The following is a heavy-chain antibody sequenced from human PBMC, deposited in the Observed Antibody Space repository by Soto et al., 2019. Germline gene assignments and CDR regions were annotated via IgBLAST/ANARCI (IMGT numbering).Heavy chain of an antibody. V-gene: IGHV1-18*01. CDR2: ISGFNGKT. CDR1: GYTFTSTG. D-gene: IGHD3-10*01. Sequence: ASVKVSCKASGYTFTSTGISWVRQAPGQGPEWTGWISGFNGKTNYAQKFQGRVTMTTDTSTTTAYMEVRSLTSDDTAVYYCARDLDGSGSYYTDYWGQGTLVTVSS. CDR3: ARDLDGSGSYYTDY. J-gene: IGHJ4*02.